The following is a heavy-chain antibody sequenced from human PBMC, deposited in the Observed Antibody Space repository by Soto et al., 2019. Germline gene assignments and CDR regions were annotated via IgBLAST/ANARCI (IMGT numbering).Heavy chain of an antibody. Sequence: PSETLSLTRTVSGGSVSSGSYYWSWIRQPPGKGLEWIGYIYYSGSTNYNPSLKSRVTISVDTSKNQFSLKLSSVTAADTAVYYWARQLVLAYYGMDVRGQGPTVTVFS. V-gene: IGHV4-61*01. CDR1: GGSVSSGSYY. J-gene: IGHJ6*02. CDR2: IYYSGST. D-gene: IGHD6-6*01. CDR3: ARQLVLAYYGMDV.